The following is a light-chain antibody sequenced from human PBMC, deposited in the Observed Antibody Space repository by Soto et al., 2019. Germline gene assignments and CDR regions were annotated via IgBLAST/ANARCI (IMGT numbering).Light chain of an antibody. V-gene: IGKV1-27*01. CDR1: QGITNY. CDR3: QKYNSAPWT. CDR2: AAS. J-gene: IGKJ1*01. Sequence: DIQMTQSPSSLSASVGDRVTITCRASQGITNYLAWYQQKPGKVPKLLTYAASTLQSGVPSRFSGSGSGTDFTLTISSLQPEDIATYYFQKYNSAPWTFGQGTKVEIK.